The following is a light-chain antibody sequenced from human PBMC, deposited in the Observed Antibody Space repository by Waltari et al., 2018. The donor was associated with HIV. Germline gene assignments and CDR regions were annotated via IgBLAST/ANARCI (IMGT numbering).Light chain of an antibody. Sequence: DVVVTQSPDSLAVSLGERATLHCKSNQSLLYISNNQNYLAWYQQKAGQRPKLLIYWAYIRESGVPDRFSGSGSETDFTLTISSLQAEDVAVYYCQQYYITPQTFGQGTKVEIK. J-gene: IGKJ1*01. CDR2: WAY. CDR1: QSLLYISNNQNY. CDR3: QQYYITPQT. V-gene: IGKV4-1*01.